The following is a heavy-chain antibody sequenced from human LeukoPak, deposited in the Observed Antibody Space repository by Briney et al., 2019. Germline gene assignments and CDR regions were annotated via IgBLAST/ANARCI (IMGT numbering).Heavy chain of an antibody. V-gene: IGHV3-23*01. CDR2: ISGSGGST. J-gene: IGHJ4*02. D-gene: IGHD3-10*01. Sequence: PGRSLRLSCAASGFTFSSSAMHWVRQAPDKGLEWVSAISGSGGSTYYADSVKGRFTISRDNSKNTLYLQMNSLRAEDTAVYYCAKDANYYGSGSYYIGTYYFDYWGQGTLVTVSS. CDR3: AKDANYYGSGSYYIGTYYFDY. CDR1: GFTFSSSA.